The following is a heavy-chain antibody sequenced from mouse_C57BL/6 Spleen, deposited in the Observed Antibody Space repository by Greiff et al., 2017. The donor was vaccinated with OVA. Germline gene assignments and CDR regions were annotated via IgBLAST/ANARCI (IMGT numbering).Heavy chain of an antibody. CDR3: ARKDGSIYAMDY. Sequence: VQLQQPGAELVKPGASVKLSCTASGYTFTSYWMHWVKQRPGQGLEWIGMIHPNSGSTNYNEKFKSKATLTVDKSSSTAYMQLSSLTSEDSAVYYCARKDGSIYAMDYWGQGTSVTVSS. D-gene: IGHD1-1*01. CDR1: GYTFTSYW. J-gene: IGHJ4*01. V-gene: IGHV1-64*01. CDR2: IHPNSGST.